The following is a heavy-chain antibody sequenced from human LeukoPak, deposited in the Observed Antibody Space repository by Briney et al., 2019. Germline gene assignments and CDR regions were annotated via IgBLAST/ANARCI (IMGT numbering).Heavy chain of an antibody. CDR3: ARGDSSGSLPYNWFDP. V-gene: IGHV4-30-4*02. Sequence: PSDTLSLTCTVSGGSISSGDYYWGWIRQRPGTGLEWIGYIYYSGSTYYNPSLKSRVTISVDTSKNQFSLKLSSVTAADTAVYYCARGDSSGSLPYNWFDPWGQGTLVTVSS. CDR2: IYYSGST. J-gene: IGHJ5*02. CDR1: GGSISSGDYY. D-gene: IGHD6-19*01.